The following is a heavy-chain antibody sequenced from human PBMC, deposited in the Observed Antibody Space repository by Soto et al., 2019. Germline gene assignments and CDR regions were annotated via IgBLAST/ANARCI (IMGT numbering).Heavy chain of an antibody. CDR3: ARRPGYCSSTSCRYYYYGMDV. D-gene: IGHD2-2*03. Sequence: QVQLVQSGAEVKKPGSSVKVSCKASGGTFSSYAISWVRQAPGQGLEWMGGIIPIFATANYAQKFQGRVTITADKSTSTAYMELSSLRSEDTAVYYCARRPGYCSSTSCRYYYYGMDVWGQGTTVTVSS. J-gene: IGHJ6*02. V-gene: IGHV1-69*06. CDR2: IIPIFATA. CDR1: GGTFSSYA.